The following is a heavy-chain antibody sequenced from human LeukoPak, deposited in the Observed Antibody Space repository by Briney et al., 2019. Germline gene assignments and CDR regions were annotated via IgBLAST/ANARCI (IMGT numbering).Heavy chain of an antibody. CDR1: GGSISSGGYS. CDR3: ASSEVVVTGITEGYFQH. CDR2: IYYSGST. J-gene: IGHJ1*01. Sequence: PSETLSLTCTVSGGSISSGGYSWSWIRQPPGKGLEWIGYIYYSGSTNYNPSLKSRVTISVDTSKNQFSLKLSSVTAADTAVYYCASSEVVVTGITEGYFQHWGQGTLVTVSS. V-gene: IGHV4-61*08. D-gene: IGHD2-21*02.